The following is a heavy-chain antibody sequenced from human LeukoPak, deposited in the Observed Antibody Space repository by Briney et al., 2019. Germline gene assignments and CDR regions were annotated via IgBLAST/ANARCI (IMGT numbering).Heavy chain of an antibody. V-gene: IGHV1-18*01. Sequence: ASVKVSCKTSGYTFTSHDISWVRQAPGQGPEWLGWINTNNGNTHYAQSLQDRVTLTTDTSTSTAYMELRSLKSDGTAIYYCARGVSGVTPPWGQGTLVIVSS. CDR3: ARGVSGVTPP. CDR1: GYTFTSHD. D-gene: IGHD4-23*01. J-gene: IGHJ5*02. CDR2: INTNNGNT.